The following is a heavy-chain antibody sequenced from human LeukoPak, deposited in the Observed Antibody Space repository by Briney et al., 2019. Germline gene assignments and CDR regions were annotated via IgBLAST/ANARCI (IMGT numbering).Heavy chain of an antibody. CDR3: ARVHDYNDRTFFYYGMDV. V-gene: IGHV1-8*01. Sequence: ASVKVSFKASGYPFINYDIKWGRQAPGQGLEWMGWMNPNSGNRGYAQKFQGRVSMTRDTSVSTAYMELSSLTPEDTAVYYCARVHDYNDRTFFYYGMDVWGQGTTVIVS. CDR1: GYPFINYD. D-gene: IGHD4-11*01. J-gene: IGHJ6*02. CDR2: MNPNSGNR.